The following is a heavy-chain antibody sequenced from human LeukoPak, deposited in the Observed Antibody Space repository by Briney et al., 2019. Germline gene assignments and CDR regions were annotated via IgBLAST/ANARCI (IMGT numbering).Heavy chain of an antibody. D-gene: IGHD2-21*02. CDR2: IRYDGSNK. CDR1: GFTFSSYE. J-gene: IGHJ4*02. Sequence: WGSLRLSCAASGFTFSSYEMNWVRQAPGKGLEWVAFIRYDGSNKYYADSVKGRFTISRDNSKNTLYLQMNSLRAEDTAVYYCAKDILAYCRGDCYSPIDYWGQGTLVTVSS. CDR3: AKDILAYCRGDCYSPIDY. V-gene: IGHV3-30*02.